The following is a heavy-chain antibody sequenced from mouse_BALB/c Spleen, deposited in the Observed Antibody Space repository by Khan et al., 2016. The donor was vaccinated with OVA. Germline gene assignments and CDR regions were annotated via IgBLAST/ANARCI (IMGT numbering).Heavy chain of an antibody. CDR1: GFTFRDYY. V-gene: IGHV5-12*02. Sequence: EVELVESGGGLVQPGGSLKLSCATSGFTFRDYYMYWFRQTPEKRLEWVASISNGGGKTYYPDTVKGRFTISRDNAKNTLYLQVSRLTSEDTAVCYCARHGYGKGDAMDHWGEGTSVTVSS. J-gene: IGHJ4*01. CDR2: ISNGGGKT. CDR3: ARHGYGKGDAMDH. D-gene: IGHD1-1*01.